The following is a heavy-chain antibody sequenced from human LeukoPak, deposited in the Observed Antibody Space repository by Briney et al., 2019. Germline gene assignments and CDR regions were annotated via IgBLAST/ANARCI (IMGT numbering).Heavy chain of an antibody. D-gene: IGHD3-10*01. CDR1: GFTVSSNY. J-gene: IGHJ5*02. CDR2: IYSGGST. CDR3: ARNPWFGELSWFDP. Sequence: GGSLRPSCAASGFTVSSNYMSWVRQAPGKGLEWVSVIYSGGSTYYADSVKGRFTISRDNSKNTLYLQMNSLRAEDTAVYYCARNPWFGELSWFDPWGQGTLVTVSS. V-gene: IGHV3-66*01.